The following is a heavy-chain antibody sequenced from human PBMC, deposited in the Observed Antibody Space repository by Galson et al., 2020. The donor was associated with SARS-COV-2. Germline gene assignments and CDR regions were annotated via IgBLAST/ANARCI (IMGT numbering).Heavy chain of an antibody. Sequence: GGSLRLSCTGSGYTFGAYALTWVRQAPGKGLEWVGIVRNKAFGGTTEYAASVKGRFTISRDDSKSIAYLQMNSLKTEDTAVYYCTRDIPVAVAGTGIYYYGRDVWGQGTTVTVSS. CDR2: VRNKAFGGTT. J-gene: IGHJ6*02. V-gene: IGHV3-49*04. D-gene: IGHD6-19*01. CDR1: GYTFGAYA. CDR3: TRDIPVAVAGTGIYYYGRDV.